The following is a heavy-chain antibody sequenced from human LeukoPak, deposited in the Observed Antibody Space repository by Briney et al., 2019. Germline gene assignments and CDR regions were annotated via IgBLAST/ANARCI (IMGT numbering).Heavy chain of an antibody. CDR2: IKQDGSEK. CDR1: GFTFSSYW. D-gene: IGHD1-26*01. CDR3: ARGRLDEVGVRGYFDY. Sequence: PGGSLRLSCAASGFTFSSYWMSWVRQAPGKGLEWVANIKQDGSEKYYVDSVKGRFTISRDNAKNSLYLQMNSLRAEDTAVYYCARGRLDEVGVRGYFDYWGQGTLVTVSS. J-gene: IGHJ4*02. V-gene: IGHV3-7*01.